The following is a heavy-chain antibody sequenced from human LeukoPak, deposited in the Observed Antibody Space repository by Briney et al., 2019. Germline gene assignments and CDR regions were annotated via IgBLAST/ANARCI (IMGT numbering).Heavy chain of an antibody. CDR3: ARDSGGSDSSSWYARYYYYYMDV. J-gene: IGHJ6*03. CDR2: IYYSGST. V-gene: IGHV4-59*01. D-gene: IGHD6-13*01. CDR1: GGSISSYY. Sequence: SETLSLTCTVSGGSISSYYRSWIRQPPGKGLEWIGYIYYSGSTNYNPSLKSRVTISVDTSKNQFSLKLSSVTAADTAVYYCARDSGGSDSSSWYARYYYYYMDVWGKGTTVTVSS.